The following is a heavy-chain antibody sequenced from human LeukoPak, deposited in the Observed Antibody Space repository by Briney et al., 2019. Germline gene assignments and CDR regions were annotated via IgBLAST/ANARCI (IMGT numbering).Heavy chain of an antibody. CDR1: GDTFSDYY. Sequence: ASVKVSCKASGDTFSDYYAHWVRQAPGQGLEWMGWINPNNGGTNYAQKFQGRVTMTRDTSISTAYMELSRLRSDDTAVYYCARVRGITMIAYFDYWGQGTLVTVSS. CDR3: ARVRGITMIAYFDY. J-gene: IGHJ4*02. CDR2: INPNNGGT. D-gene: IGHD3-22*01. V-gene: IGHV1-2*02.